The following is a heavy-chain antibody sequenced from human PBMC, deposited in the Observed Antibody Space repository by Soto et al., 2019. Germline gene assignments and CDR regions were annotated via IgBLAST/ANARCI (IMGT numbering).Heavy chain of an antibody. J-gene: IGHJ4*02. CDR1: GYIFTIYC. V-gene: IGHV5-10-1*01. CDR3: ARDGGRGYDGNYGDYSMDY. D-gene: IGHD4-17*01. CDR2: IDPTDSYT. Sequence: PGASLKSAGKGSGYIFTIYCISWVHQMPWKGLEWMWRIDPTDSYTNYNPSFQGHVTISADKSINTAYMQWSSLKASDFAMYYCARDGGRGYDGNYGDYSMDYWGQGTLVTVSS.